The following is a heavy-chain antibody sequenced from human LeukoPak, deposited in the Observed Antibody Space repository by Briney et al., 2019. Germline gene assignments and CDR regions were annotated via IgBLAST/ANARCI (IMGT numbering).Heavy chain of an antibody. CDR2: IYYSGST. Sequence: SETLSLTCTVSGGSISSYYWSWIRQPPGKGLEWIGYIYYSGSTNYNPSLKSRVTISVDTSKNQFSLKLSSVTAADTAVYCCARGFRDVVVPAATPDYYYYYMDVWGKGTTVTVSS. D-gene: IGHD2-2*01. J-gene: IGHJ6*03. V-gene: IGHV4-59*01. CDR1: GGSISSYY. CDR3: ARGFRDVVVPAATPDYYYYYMDV.